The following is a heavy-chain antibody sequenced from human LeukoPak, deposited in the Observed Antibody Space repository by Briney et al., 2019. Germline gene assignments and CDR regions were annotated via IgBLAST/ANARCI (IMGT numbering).Heavy chain of an antibody. Sequence: GRSLRLSCAASGFVFSSYDIHWVRQAPGKGPEWVALISYDGSHKYYADSVQGRFTISRDNSKNTLYLQMNSLRVEDTAVYYCAPHAGTVGYWGQGTLVTVSS. D-gene: IGHD1-26*01. CDR2: ISYDGSHK. V-gene: IGHV3-30*03. CDR1: GFVFSSYD. CDR3: APHAGTVGY. J-gene: IGHJ4*02.